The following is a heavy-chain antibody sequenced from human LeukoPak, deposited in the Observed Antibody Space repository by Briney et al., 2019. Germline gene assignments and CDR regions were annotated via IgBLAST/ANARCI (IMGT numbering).Heavy chain of an antibody. J-gene: IGHJ4*02. Sequence: ASVKVSCKASGGTFSSYAISWVRQAPGQGLEWMGGIIPIFGTANYAQKFQGGVTITADESTSTAYMELSSLRSEDTAVYYCARDVRQLWSSDYWGQGTLATVSS. V-gene: IGHV1-69*13. D-gene: IGHD5-18*01. CDR2: IIPIFGTA. CDR1: GGTFSSYA. CDR3: ARDVRQLWSSDY.